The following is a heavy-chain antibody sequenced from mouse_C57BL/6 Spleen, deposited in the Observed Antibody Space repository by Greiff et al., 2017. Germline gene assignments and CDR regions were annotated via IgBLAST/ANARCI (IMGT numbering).Heavy chain of an antibody. CDR1: GYSITSGYS. V-gene: IGHV3-6*01. CDR3: ARGLSDGYYSFAY. D-gene: IGHD2-3*01. J-gene: IGHJ3*01. CDR2: ICYDGSN. Sequence: VQLQETGPGLVKPSQSLPLTCSVTGYSITSGYSWNWIRQFPGNKLEWMGYICYDGSNNYNPSLKKRNSITRDTYKNQFFLKLNSVTTEDTATSDCARGLSDGYYSFAYWGQGTLVTVSA.